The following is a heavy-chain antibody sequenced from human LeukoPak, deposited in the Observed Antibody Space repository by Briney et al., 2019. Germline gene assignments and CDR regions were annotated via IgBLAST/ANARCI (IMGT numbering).Heavy chain of an antibody. Sequence: PSETLSLTCAVYGGSFSGYYWSWIRQPPGKGLEWVGEINHSGSTNYNPSVKSRVTISVDTSKNQFSLKLSSVTAADTAVYYCAGDPPRITGTTSFDYWGQGTLVTVSS. CDR3: AGDPPRITGTTSFDY. CDR1: GGSFSGYY. CDR2: INHSGST. J-gene: IGHJ4*02. V-gene: IGHV4-34*01. D-gene: IGHD1-7*01.